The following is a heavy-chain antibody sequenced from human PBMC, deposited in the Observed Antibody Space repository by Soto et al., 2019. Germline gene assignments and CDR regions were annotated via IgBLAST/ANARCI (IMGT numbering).Heavy chain of an antibody. D-gene: IGHD3-10*01. Sequence: QVQLQESGPGLVKPSGTLSLTCAVSSGSISTSNWWSWVRQPPGKGLEWIGEIYRSGSTNYDPSLKSRVTISVDKSKNQFSLKLSSVTAADTAVYYCARGNRDYYYYMDVWGKGTTVTVSS. V-gene: IGHV4-4*02. CDR1: SGSISTSNW. CDR3: ARGNRDYYYYMDV. J-gene: IGHJ6*03. CDR2: IYRSGST.